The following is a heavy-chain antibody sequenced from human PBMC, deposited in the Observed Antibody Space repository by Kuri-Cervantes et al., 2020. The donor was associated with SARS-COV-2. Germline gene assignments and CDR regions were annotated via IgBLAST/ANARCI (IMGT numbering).Heavy chain of an antibody. CDR2: INDSGST. CDR1: GGSFSGYS. J-gene: IGHJ5*02. D-gene: IGHD2-8*01. V-gene: IGHV4-34*01. CDR3: ARVRDIVLMVYAIRGWFDP. Sequence: GSLRLSCAVYGGSFSGYSWSWIRQSPGKGLEWIGEINDSGSTNNNPSLESRVTMSVDTSKNQFSLKLSSVTAADTAIYYCARVRDIVLMVYAIRGWFDPWGQGTLVTVSS.